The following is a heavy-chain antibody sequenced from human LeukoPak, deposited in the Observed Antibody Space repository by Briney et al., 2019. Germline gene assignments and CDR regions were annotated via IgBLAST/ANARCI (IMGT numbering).Heavy chain of an antibody. Sequence: APVKVSCKASGYTFTGYYMHWVRQAPGQGLEWMGWINPNSGGTNYAQKFQGRVTMTRDTSISTAYMELSRLRSDDTAVYYCARDIVVVPAAMGYYYYGMDVWGQGTTVTVSS. V-gene: IGHV1-2*02. CDR3: ARDIVVVPAAMGYYYYGMDV. CDR2: INPNSGGT. D-gene: IGHD2-2*01. CDR1: GYTFTGYY. J-gene: IGHJ6*02.